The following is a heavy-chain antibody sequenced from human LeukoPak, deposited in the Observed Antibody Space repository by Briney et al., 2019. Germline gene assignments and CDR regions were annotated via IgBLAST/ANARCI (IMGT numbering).Heavy chain of an antibody. J-gene: IGHJ5*02. Sequence: NPSETLSLTCAVYGGSFSGYYWSWIRQPPGKGLEWIGEINHSGSTNYNPSLKSRVTISVDTSKNQFSLKLSSVTAADTAVYYCARAGLTYSGSYYNWFDPWGQGTLVTVSS. CDR3: ARAGLTYSGSYYNWFDP. V-gene: IGHV4-34*01. CDR1: GGSFSGYY. CDR2: INHSGST. D-gene: IGHD1-26*01.